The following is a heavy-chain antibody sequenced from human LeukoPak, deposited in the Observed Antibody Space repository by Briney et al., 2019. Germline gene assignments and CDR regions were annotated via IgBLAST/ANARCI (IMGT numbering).Heavy chain of an antibody. CDR2: INPNSGGT. CDR1: GYTFTGYY. D-gene: IGHD3-10*01. V-gene: IGHV1-2*02. CDR3: ARATYYYGSGSYYSFDY. J-gene: IGHJ4*02. Sequence: ASVKVSCKASGYTFTGYYMHWVRQAPGQGLEWMGWINPNSGGTNYAQKFQGRVTMTRDTFISTAYMELSRLRSDDTAVYYCARATYYYGSGSYYSFDYWGQGTLVTVSS.